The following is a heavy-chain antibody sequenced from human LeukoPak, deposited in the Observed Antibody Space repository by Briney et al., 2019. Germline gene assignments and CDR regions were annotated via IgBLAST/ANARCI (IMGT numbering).Heavy chain of an antibody. J-gene: IGHJ3*02. CDR3: GRDRAVAGTAIDAFDI. Sequence: ASVTVSCKASGYTFTGDYIHWVRQAPGQGLEWMGWINPNSGGIKYAQKFQGRVTMTRDTSISTAYMELSRLRSDDTAVYYCGRDRAVAGTAIDAFDIWGQGTMVTVSS. V-gene: IGHV1-2*02. CDR2: INPNSGGI. D-gene: IGHD6-19*01. CDR1: GYTFTGDY.